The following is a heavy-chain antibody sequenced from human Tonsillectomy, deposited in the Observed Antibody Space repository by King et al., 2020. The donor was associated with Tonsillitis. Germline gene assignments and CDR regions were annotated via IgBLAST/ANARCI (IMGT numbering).Heavy chain of an antibody. CDR2: IIPFSGTT. CDR1: GGTFSSYA. V-gene: IGHV1-69*01. Sequence: VQLVESGAEVKKPGSSVKVFCTASGGTFSSYAISWVRQAPGQGLEWMGGIIPFSGTTNYAQKFQGRITITADDATSTAYMELISLRSEDTTVYYCATSSNGVFHKWGQGTLVTVSS. CDR3: ATSSNGVFHK. J-gene: IGHJ4*02. D-gene: IGHD2-8*01.